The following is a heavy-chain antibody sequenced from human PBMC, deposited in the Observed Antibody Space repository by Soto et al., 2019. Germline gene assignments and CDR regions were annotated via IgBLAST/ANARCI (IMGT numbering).Heavy chain of an antibody. V-gene: IGHV4-30-4*01. D-gene: IGHD3-10*01. J-gene: IGHJ4*02. Sequence: QVQLQESGPGLVKPSQTLSLTCTVSGGSISSGDYYWSWIRQPPGKGLEWIGYIYYSGSTYYNPSLKSRVTISVDTSKNQFCLKLSSVTAADTAVYYCARGGGMVRGVIISRYYFDYWGQGTLVTVSS. CDR3: ARGGGMVRGVIISRYYFDY. CDR2: IYYSGST. CDR1: GGSISSGDYY.